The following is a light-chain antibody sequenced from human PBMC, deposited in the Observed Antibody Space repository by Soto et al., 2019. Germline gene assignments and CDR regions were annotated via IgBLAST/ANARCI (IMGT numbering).Light chain of an antibody. CDR3: QQSYSTPRT. CDR2: AAS. V-gene: IGKV1-39*01. Sequence: DIQMTQSPSSLSASIGVRVTITCRASQSINSYLNWYQQKSGKAPRLLIYAASTLQSGVPSRFSGSGFGTDFTLTISSLQPEDFATYHCQQSYSTPRTFGQGTRVEIK. J-gene: IGKJ1*01. CDR1: QSINSY.